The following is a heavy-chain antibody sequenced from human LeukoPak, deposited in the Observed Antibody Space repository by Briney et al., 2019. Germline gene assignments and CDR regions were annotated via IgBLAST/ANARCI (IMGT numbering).Heavy chain of an antibody. CDR3: ARRIYYDSSGSVNHWFDP. Sequence: ASVKVSCKASGYTFTSYGISWVRQAPGQGLEWMGWISAYNGNTNYAQKLQGRVTMTTDTSTSTAYMELRSLRSDDTAVYYCARRIYYDSSGSVNHWFDPWGQGTLVTVSS. V-gene: IGHV1-18*01. CDR2: ISAYNGNT. D-gene: IGHD3-22*01. J-gene: IGHJ5*02. CDR1: GYTFTSYG.